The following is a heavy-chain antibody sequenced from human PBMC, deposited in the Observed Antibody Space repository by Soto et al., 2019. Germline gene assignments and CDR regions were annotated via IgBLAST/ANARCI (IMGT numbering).Heavy chain of an antibody. CDR3: AKERSSGWSFDY. CDR1: GFTFSSND. J-gene: IGHJ4*02. Sequence: GGSLRLSCAAAGFTFSSNDMNWVRQAPGKGLEWVSGISGSSDSTYYADSVKGRFTVSRDNSKNTLYLQMNSLRAEDTAVFYCAKERSSGWSFDYWGQGTLVTVSS. CDR2: ISGSSDST. D-gene: IGHD6-19*01. V-gene: IGHV3-23*01.